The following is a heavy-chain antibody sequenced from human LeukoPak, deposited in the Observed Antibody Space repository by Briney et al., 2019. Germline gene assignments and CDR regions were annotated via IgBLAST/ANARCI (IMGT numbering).Heavy chain of an antibody. CDR3: AKVVVARGNYYYYYMDV. J-gene: IGHJ6*03. Sequence: PGGSLRLSCAASGFTFSNYGMHWVRQAPDKGLEWVAFIRYVGSSKYYADSVKGRFTISRDNSKNTLYLQMNSLRAEDTAVYYCAKVVVARGNYYYYYMDVWGKGTTVTVSS. CDR2: IRYVGSSK. D-gene: IGHD2-15*01. V-gene: IGHV3-30*02. CDR1: GFTFSNYG.